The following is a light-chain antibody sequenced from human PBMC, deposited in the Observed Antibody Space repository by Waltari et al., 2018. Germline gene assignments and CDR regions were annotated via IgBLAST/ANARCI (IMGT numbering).Light chain of an antibody. Sequence: QSALTQPASVSGSPGQSITISCTGTSSDVGGYNYVSWYHQHPGKAPKLMIYDVSNRPAGFSNRFAGSKSGNTASLTISGLQAEDEADYYCSSYTSSSTLVVFGGGTKLTVL. CDR3: SSYTSSSTLVV. CDR1: SSDVGGYNY. J-gene: IGLJ2*01. CDR2: DVS. V-gene: IGLV2-14*03.